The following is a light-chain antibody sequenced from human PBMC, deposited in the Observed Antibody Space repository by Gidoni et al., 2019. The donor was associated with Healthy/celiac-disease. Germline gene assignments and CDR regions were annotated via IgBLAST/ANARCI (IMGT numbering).Light chain of an antibody. CDR2: EAN. J-gene: IGLJ3*02. V-gene: IGLV6-57*01. Sequence: NFMLTQPHAVSESPGKTVTISCTRSSGSIASNYVQWYQQRPGSSPTTVIYEANHRPSGVPDRFSGSIDSSSNSASLTISGLKTEDEADYYCQSYDSSNQVFGGGTKLTVL. CDR1: SGSIASNY. CDR3: QSYDSSNQV.